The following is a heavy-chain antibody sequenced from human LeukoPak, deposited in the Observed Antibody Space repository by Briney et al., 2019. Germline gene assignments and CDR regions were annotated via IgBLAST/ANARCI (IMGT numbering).Heavy chain of an antibody. Sequence: GGSLRLSCAASGFTFSSYGMHWVRQAPGKGLGWVAVISYDGSNKYYADSVKGRFTISRNNSKNTLYLQMSSLRAEDTAVYYCAKTESVTMVRGAIDYWGQGTLVTVSS. CDR3: AKTESVTMVRGAIDY. J-gene: IGHJ4*02. CDR1: GFTFSSYG. CDR2: ISYDGSNK. V-gene: IGHV3-30*18. D-gene: IGHD3-10*01.